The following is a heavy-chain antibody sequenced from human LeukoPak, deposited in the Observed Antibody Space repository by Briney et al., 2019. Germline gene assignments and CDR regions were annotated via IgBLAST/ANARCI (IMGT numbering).Heavy chain of an antibody. D-gene: IGHD3-22*01. CDR3: ARVRGYYDSSGYDY. CDR2: IYYSGST. V-gene: IGHV4-59*01. J-gene: IGHJ4*02. Sequence: SETLSLTCTVSGASTSSYYWSWIRQPPRKGLEWIGYIYYSGSTNYNPALKSRVTISEDTSKNQISLKLSSVTAADTAVYYCARVRGYYDSSGYDYWGQGTLVTVSS. CDR1: GASTSSYY.